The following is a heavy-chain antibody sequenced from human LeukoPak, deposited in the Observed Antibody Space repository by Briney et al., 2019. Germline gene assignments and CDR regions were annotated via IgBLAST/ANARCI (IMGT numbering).Heavy chain of an antibody. V-gene: IGHV3-43*02. CDR2: INADGGST. J-gene: IGHJ3*02. CDR3: ARQREWGGGFDAFDI. Sequence: PGGSLRLSCVASGLNFDDSAMHWVRQAPGKGLEWVSLINADGGSTFSADSVKGRFSISRDNSKNSLYLQMNSLRSEDTAMYYCARQREWGGGFDAFDIWGQGTMVTVSS. D-gene: IGHD2-15*01. CDR1: GLNFDDSA.